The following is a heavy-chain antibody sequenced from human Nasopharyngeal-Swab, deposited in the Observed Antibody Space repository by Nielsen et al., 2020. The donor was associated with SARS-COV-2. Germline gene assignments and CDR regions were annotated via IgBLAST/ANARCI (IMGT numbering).Heavy chain of an antibody. CDR1: GFTFSSYA. CDR3: AKMRDWGDFAFDI. V-gene: IGHV3-23*01. D-gene: IGHD7-27*01. Sequence: GGSLRLSCAASGFTFSSYAMHWVRQAPGKGLEWVSSIRGNGVSTYYADSVKGRFTISSDKSKSTLELQMSSLRAGDTAVYYCAKMRDWGDFAFDIWGQGTMVIVSS. J-gene: IGHJ3*02. CDR2: IRGNGVST.